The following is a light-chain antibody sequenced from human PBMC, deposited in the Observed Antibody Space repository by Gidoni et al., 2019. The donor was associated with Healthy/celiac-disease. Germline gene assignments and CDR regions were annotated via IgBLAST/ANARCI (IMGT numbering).Light chain of an antibody. V-gene: IGKV2-28*01. J-gene: IGKJ3*01. Sequence: DIVMTQSPLSLPVTPGEPASISCRSSQSLLHSNGYNYLYWYLQKPGQSPQLLIYLGSTRAAGVPDRFSGSGSGTDFTLKISRVEAEDVGVYYCMQALQTPRFTFGPGTKVEIK. CDR1: QSLLHSNGYNY. CDR2: LGS. CDR3: MQALQTPRFT.